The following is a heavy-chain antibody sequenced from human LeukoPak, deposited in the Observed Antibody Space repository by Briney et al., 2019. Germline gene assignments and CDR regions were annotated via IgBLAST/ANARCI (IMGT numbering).Heavy chain of an antibody. CDR3: ARHFRAFDP. Sequence: GGSLRLSCAASGFTFSNYRMNWVRQAPGKGLEWVSSISSSSTYIYYAASVKGRFTISRDNARNSLYLQMNSLRVEDTAVYYCARHFRAFDPWGQGTLVTVSS. V-gene: IGHV3-21*01. D-gene: IGHD3-3*02. J-gene: IGHJ5*02. CDR2: ISSSSTYI. CDR1: GFTFSNYR.